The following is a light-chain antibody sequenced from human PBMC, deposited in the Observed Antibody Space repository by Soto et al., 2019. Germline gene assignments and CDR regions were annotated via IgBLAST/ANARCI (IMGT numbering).Light chain of an antibody. CDR3: QQYGSSPPIT. V-gene: IGKV3-20*01. J-gene: IGKJ5*01. CDR2: GAS. Sequence: EIVLTQSPGTLSSSPGERATLSCRASQTVRNNYLAWYQQKPGQAPRLLIYGASSRATGIPDRFSGSGSGTDFTLTISRLEPEDFAVYYCQQYGSSPPITFGQGTRLEIK. CDR1: QTVRNNY.